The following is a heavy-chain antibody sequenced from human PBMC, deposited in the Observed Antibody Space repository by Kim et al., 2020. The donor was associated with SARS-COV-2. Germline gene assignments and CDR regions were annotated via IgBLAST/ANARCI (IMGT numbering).Heavy chain of an antibody. J-gene: IGHJ4*02. CDR3: ARDGYTTNTFDF. D-gene: IGHD5-12*01. CDR1: GFTFRSYW. V-gene: IGHV3-7*01. CDR2: IKQDGSET. Sequence: GGSLRLSCAASGFTFRSYWMDWVRQAPGKGLEWVANIKQDGSETYYLNSVRGRFTIYRDNAQNSLYLQMNNLRSDDTAVYFCARDGYTTNTFDFWGQGILVTVSS.